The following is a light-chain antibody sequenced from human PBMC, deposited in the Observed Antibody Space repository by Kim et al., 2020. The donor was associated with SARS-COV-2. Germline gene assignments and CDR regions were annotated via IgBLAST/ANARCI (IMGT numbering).Light chain of an antibody. CDR3: QQYGSSPLT. Sequence: RERATPSSGATQSGSSSYLAWYQQKPGQAPRLLMYDASSRATGIPDRFSGSGSGTDFTLTISRLEPEDFAVYYCQQYGSSPLTFGGGTKLDIK. J-gene: IGKJ4*01. V-gene: IGKV3D-20*01. CDR2: DAS. CDR1: QSGSSSY.